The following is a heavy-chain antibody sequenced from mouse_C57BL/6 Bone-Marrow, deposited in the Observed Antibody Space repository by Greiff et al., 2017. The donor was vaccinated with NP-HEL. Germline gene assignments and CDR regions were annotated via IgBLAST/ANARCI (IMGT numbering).Heavy chain of an antibody. V-gene: IGHV6-3*01. Sequence: EVKLVESGGGLVQPGGSMKLSCVASGFTFSNYWMNWVRQSPEKGLEWVAQIRLKSDNYATHYAESVKGRFTISRDDSKSSVYLQMNNLRAEDTGIYYCTGSPYYYGSSYLYYYAMDYWGQGTSVTVSS. CDR2: IRLKSDNYAT. D-gene: IGHD1-1*01. CDR1: GFTFSNYW. CDR3: TGSPYYYGSSYLYYYAMDY. J-gene: IGHJ4*01.